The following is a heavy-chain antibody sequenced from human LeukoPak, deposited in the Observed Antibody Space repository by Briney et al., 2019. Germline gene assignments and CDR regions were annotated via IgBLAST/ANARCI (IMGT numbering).Heavy chain of an antibody. D-gene: IGHD3-22*01. V-gene: IGHV3-33*01. CDR2: IWYDGSNK. CDR1: GFTFSSYG. J-gene: IGHJ4*02. CDR3: ARGFYYDSSGYYVYYFDY. Sequence: PGGSLRLSCAAFGFTFSSYGMHWVRQAPGKGLEWVAVIWYDGSNKYYADSVKGRFTISRDNSKNTLYLQMNSLRAEDTAVYYCARGFYYDSSGYYVYYFDYWGQGTLVTVSS.